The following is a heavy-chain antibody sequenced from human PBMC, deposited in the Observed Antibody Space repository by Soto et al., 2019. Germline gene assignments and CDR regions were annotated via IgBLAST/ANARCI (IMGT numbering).Heavy chain of an antibody. J-gene: IGHJ4*02. CDR3: ARDSLSGYYFDY. Sequence: QLQLQESGSGLVKPSQTLSLTCVVSGDSISSGGYSWNWIRQPPGKGLEWIGHTYHSGGTLYNPSLDSRVTISVDNAKNQFSLMRTSVTAADTAVFYCARDSLSGYYFDYGGQGTLVTVSS. CDR2: TYHSGGT. CDR1: GDSISSGGYS. D-gene: IGHD3-22*01. V-gene: IGHV4-30-2*01.